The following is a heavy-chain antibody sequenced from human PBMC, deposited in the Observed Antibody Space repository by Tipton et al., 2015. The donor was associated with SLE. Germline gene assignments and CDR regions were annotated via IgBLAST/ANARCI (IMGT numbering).Heavy chain of an antibody. J-gene: IGHJ4*02. CDR3: ASNGQLGDFDY. V-gene: IGHV4-34*01. CDR1: GGSFSGIY. D-gene: IGHD6-6*01. Sequence: TLSLTCAVYGGSFSGIYWSWIRQPPGKGLEWIGEINHSGSTNYNPSPKSRVTISVDTSKNQFSLKLSSVTAADTAVYYCASNGQLGDFDYWGQGTLVTVSS. CDR2: INHSGST.